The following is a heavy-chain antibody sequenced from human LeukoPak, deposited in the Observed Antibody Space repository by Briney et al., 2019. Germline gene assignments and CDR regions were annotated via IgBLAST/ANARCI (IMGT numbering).Heavy chain of an antibody. CDR1: GGSISSYY. V-gene: IGHV4-59*01. CDR2: IYYSGST. CDR3: AGHLRPWYYYDSSGYYPFDY. J-gene: IGHJ4*02. D-gene: IGHD3-22*01. Sequence: SETLSLTCTVSGGSISSYYWSWFRQPPGKGLEWIGYIYYSGSTNYNPSLKSRVTISVDTSKNQFSLKLSSVTAADTAVYYCAGHLRPWYYYDSSGYYPFDYWGQGTLVTVSS.